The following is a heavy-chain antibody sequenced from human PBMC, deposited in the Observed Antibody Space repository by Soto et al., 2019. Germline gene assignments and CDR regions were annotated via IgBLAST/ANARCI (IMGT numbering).Heavy chain of an antibody. CDR1: GGSISSSSYY. V-gene: IGHV4-39*01. CDR2: IYYSGST. D-gene: IGHD1-1*01. CDR3: ARLSRILEGRYYGMDV. Sequence: QLQLQESGPGLVKPSETLSLTCTVSGGSISSSSYYWGWIRQPPGKGLGWIGSIYYSGSTYYNPSLKSRVTISVDTSKNQFSLKLSSVTAADTAVYYCARLSRILEGRYYGMDVWGQGTTVTVSS. J-gene: IGHJ6*02.